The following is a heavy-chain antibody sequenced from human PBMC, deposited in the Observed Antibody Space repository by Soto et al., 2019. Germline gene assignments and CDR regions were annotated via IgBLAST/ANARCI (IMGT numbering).Heavy chain of an antibody. CDR3: AKDQGGYSYGSFDY. Sequence: PGGSLRLSCAASGFTFSSYAMSWVRQAPGKGLEWISAISGSGGSTYYADSVKGRFTISRDNSKNTLYLQMNSLRAEDTAVYYCAKDQGGYSYGSFDYWGQGTLVTVSS. CDR1: GFTFSSYA. V-gene: IGHV3-23*01. CDR2: ISGSGGST. D-gene: IGHD5-18*01. J-gene: IGHJ4*02.